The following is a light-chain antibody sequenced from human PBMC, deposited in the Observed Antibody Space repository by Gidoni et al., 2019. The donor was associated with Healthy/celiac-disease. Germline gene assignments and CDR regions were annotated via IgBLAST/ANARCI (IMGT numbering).Light chain of an antibody. CDR2: GAS. CDR1: QSVSSGY. Sequence: AFTQSPGTLSLSPGERATLSCRASQSVSSGYLAWYQQKPGQAPRLLIYGASSRATGIPDRFSGSGSGTDFTLTISRLEPEDFAVYYCQQYGSSRVFGHGTKVEIK. CDR3: QQYGSSRV. V-gene: IGKV3-20*01. J-gene: IGKJ3*01.